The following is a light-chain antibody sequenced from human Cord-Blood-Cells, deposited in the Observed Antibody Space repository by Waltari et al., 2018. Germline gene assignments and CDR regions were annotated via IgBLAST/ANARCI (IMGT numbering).Light chain of an antibody. Sequence: DIVMTQSPLSLPVTHGAAAAISWRSRQSLLHSNGYNYLDWYLQKPGQSPQLLIYLGSNRASGVPDRFSGSGSGTDFTLKISRVEAEDVGVYYCMQALQTPLTFGPGTKVDIK. CDR1: QSLLHSNGYNY. J-gene: IGKJ3*01. CDR2: LGS. V-gene: IGKV2-28*01. CDR3: MQALQTPLT.